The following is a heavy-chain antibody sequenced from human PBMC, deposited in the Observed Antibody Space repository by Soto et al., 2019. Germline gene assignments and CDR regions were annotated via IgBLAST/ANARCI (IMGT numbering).Heavy chain of an antibody. V-gene: IGHV3-15*01. CDR3: TVSGGNGAFDS. Sequence: EVQLVESGGGLVKPGGSLRLSCAASGFTFSIAWMSWVRQAPGKGLEWVGRIKSKTDGGATDYAAHVKGRFTISRDDSTNTVWLEMKSLKSEDTAVYYCTVSGGNGAFDSWGQGTLVTVSS. CDR1: GFTFSIAW. D-gene: IGHD2-8*01. CDR2: IKSKTDGGAT. J-gene: IGHJ4*02.